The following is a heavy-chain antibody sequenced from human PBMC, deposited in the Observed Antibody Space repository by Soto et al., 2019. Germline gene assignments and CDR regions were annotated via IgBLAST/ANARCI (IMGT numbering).Heavy chain of an antibody. CDR1: GYTFTSYG. J-gene: IGHJ4*02. CDR3: ARDITMVRGVIFTPIGY. Sequence: QVQLVQSGAEVKKPGASVKVSCKASGYTFTSYGISWVRQAPGQGLEWMGWISAYNGNTNYAQKLQGRVTLTTDTSTSKAYMELRSLRSDDTAVYYCARDITMVRGVIFTPIGYWGQGTLVTVSS. V-gene: IGHV1-18*01. CDR2: ISAYNGNT. D-gene: IGHD3-10*01.